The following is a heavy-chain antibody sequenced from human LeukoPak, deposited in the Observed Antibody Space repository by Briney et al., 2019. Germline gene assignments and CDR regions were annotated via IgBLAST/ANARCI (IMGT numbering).Heavy chain of an antibody. CDR2: ISCSGNT. D-gene: IGHD2-21*01. J-gene: IGHJ3*02. CDR3: ASTTYCGGDCYSIRDAFDI. V-gene: IGHV4-39*07. Sequence: PSETLSLTCTVSGDSMSSSRYYWGWIRQPPEKGLEWIGSISCSGNTYYNPSLRSRITISVDTSKNQFSLKLSYVTAADTAVYYCASTTYCGGDCYSIRDAFDIWGQGTMVTVSS. CDR1: GDSMSSSRYY.